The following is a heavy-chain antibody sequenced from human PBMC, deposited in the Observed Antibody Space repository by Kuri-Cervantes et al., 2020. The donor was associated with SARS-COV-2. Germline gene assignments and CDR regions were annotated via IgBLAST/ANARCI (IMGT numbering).Heavy chain of an antibody. CDR2: IRSKANSYAT. CDR3: TTDPWLYSSSHYGIDV. Sequence: GESLKISCVASGFTFSGSAMHWVRQASGKGLEWVGRIRSKANSYATAYAASVKGRLTIARDDSKNTAYLQMNRLKTKDTYVYYCTTDPWLYSSSHYGIDVWGQGTMVTVSS. D-gene: IGHD6-13*01. V-gene: IGHV3-73*01. J-gene: IGHJ6*02. CDR1: GFTFSGSA.